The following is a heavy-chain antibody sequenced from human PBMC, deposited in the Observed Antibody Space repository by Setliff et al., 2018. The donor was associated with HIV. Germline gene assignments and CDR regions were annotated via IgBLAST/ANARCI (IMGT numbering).Heavy chain of an antibody. J-gene: IGHJ5*02. D-gene: IGHD4-17*01. V-gene: IGHV7-4-1*02. CDR3: ARGLYGDYGGDLNWLDP. Sequence: ASVKVSCKTSGYNFENYAINWVRQAPGQGLEWMGWINANSGSPTYAQAFTGRFLFSVATVVATAYLQINNLKTEDTAVYYCARGLYGDYGGDLNWLDPWGHGTRVTSPQ. CDR1: GYNFENYA. CDR2: INANSGSP.